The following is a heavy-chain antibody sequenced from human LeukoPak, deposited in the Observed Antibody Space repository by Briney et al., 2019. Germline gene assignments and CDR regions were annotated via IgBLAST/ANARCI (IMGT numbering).Heavy chain of an antibody. CDR3: ARRRTRPEAFDV. Sequence: SETLSLTCTVSGGSISTYYWTWMRQPPGTGLEWIGCVYHSGNTRNTKYNPSLRSRVTISLDASKNQFSLKLSSVTTADTAVYYCARRRTRPEAFDVWGQGTMVTVSS. D-gene: IGHD6-6*01. J-gene: IGHJ3*01. CDR1: GGSISTYY. V-gene: IGHV4-59*01. CDR2: VYHSGNT.